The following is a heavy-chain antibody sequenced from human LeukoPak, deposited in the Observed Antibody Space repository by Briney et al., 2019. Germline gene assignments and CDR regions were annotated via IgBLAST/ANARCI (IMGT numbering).Heavy chain of an antibody. D-gene: IGHD6-19*01. CDR3: ARETSLAGFASGLGFNY. J-gene: IGHJ4*02. CDR2: IFTSGST. CDR1: GGSMSSYY. V-gene: IGHV4-4*07. Sequence: SETPSLTCTVSGGSMSSYYWSWIRQPAGRGLEWIGRIFTSGSTNYNPSLKSRVTMSVDTSKNLFSLKLSSVTAADTATYYCARETSLAGFASGLGFNYWGQVILVSVSS.